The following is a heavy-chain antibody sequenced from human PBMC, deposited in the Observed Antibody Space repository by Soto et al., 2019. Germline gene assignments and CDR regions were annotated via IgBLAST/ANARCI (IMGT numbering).Heavy chain of an antibody. CDR3: AKDISAYSGYDALDY. CDR1: GFTFDDYA. J-gene: IGHJ4*02. CDR2: ISWNSGSI. V-gene: IGHV3-9*01. Sequence: PVGSLRLSCAASGFTFDDYAMHWVRQAPGKGLEWVSGISWNSGSIGYADSVKGRFTISRDNARNSLYLQMNSLRAEDTALYYCAKDISAYSGYDALDYWGQGTLVTVSS. D-gene: IGHD5-12*01.